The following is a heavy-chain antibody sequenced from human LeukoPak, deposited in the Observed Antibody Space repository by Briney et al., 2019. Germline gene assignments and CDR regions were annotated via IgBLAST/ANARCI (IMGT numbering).Heavy chain of an antibody. CDR2: IYYSGST. Sequence: SETLSLTCTVSGGSNSSYYWSWMRQPPGKGREGIGYIYYSGSTNYNPSLKSRVTISVDTSMNQFSLKLSSVTAADTAVYFCARHVLNCGGGSCYWLYYFDYWGQGTLVSVSS. V-gene: IGHV4-59*08. CDR3: ARHVLNCGGGSCYWLYYFDY. D-gene: IGHD2-15*01. J-gene: IGHJ4*02. CDR1: GGSNSSYY.